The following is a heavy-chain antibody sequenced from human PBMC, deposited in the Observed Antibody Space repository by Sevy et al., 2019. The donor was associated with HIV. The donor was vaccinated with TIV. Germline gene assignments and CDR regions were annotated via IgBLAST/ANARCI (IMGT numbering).Heavy chain of an antibody. D-gene: IGHD3-22*01. J-gene: IGHJ3*02. CDR1: GFTFSSYA. Sequence: GGSLRLSCAASGFTFSSYAMHWVRQAPGKGLEWVAVISYDGSNKYYADSVKGRFTIPRENSKNTLYLQMNSLRAEDTTVYYCARDGKRYYYDSSGYSFSDAFDIWGQGTMVTVSS. V-gene: IGHV3-30-3*01. CDR3: ARDGKRYYYDSSGYSFSDAFDI. CDR2: ISYDGSNK.